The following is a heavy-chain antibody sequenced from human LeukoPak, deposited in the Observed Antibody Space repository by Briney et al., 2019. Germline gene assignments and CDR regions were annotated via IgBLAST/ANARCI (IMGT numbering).Heavy chain of an antibody. CDR3: ARSGYSYGYYYYGMDV. V-gene: IGHV1-8*01. J-gene: IGHJ6*02. D-gene: IGHD5-18*01. Sequence: PSVTVSCKASGYTFTSYDIHWVRQATGQGLEWMGWMNPNSGNTGYAQKFQGRVTMTRNTSISTAYMELSSLRSEDTAVYYCARSGYSYGYYYYGMDVWGQGTTVTVSS. CDR2: MNPNSGNT. CDR1: GYTFTSYD.